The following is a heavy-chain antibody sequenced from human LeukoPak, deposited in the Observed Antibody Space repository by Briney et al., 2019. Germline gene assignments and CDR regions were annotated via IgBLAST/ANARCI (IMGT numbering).Heavy chain of an antibody. J-gene: IGHJ4*02. Sequence: ASVKVSCKASGYPFTGYYMHWVRQAPGQGLEWMGWINPNSGGTNYAQKFQGRVTMTRDTSISTAYMELSRLRSDDTAVYYCAREIAARPSLFHVDYWGQGTLVTVSS. CDR2: INPNSGGT. D-gene: IGHD6-6*01. CDR1: GYPFTGYY. CDR3: AREIAARPSLFHVDY. V-gene: IGHV1-2*02.